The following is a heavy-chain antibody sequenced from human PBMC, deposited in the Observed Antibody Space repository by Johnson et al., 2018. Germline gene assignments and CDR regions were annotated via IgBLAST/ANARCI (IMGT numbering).Heavy chain of an antibody. CDR1: GFTFSANW. Sequence: VQLVQSGGALVRPGGSLRLSCETSGFTFSANWMTWVRQAPGKGLEWVANIKQDDSETNYVDSVKGRFTVSRDNAKNSLFLQMNTLRAEDTAVYYCARGISSEIWGQGTLVTVSS. D-gene: IGHD2-2*01. CDR3: ARGISSEI. CDR2: IKQDDSET. J-gene: IGHJ3*02. V-gene: IGHV3-7*04.